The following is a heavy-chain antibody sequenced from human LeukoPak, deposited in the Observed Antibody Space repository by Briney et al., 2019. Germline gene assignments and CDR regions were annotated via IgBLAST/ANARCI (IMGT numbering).Heavy chain of an antibody. CDR3: AKDGDWNDSGFDP. Sequence: PGGSLRLSCAASGFTFDDYAMHWVRQAPGKGLEWVSGISWNSGSIGYADSVKGRFTISRDNAKNTLYLQMNSLRAEDTAVYYCAKDGDWNDSGFDPWGQGTLVTVSS. CDR1: GFTFDDYA. CDR2: ISWNSGSI. V-gene: IGHV3-9*01. J-gene: IGHJ5*02. D-gene: IGHD1-1*01.